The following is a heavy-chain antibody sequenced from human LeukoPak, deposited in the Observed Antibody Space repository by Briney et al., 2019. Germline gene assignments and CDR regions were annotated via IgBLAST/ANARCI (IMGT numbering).Heavy chain of an antibody. V-gene: IGHV3-30*02. D-gene: IGHD1-26*01. Sequence: GGSLRLSCAASAFTFSNYGMHWVRQAPGKGLVWVAFIRYDGSNKYYADSVKGRFTVSRDNSKNTLYLQMNSLRAEDTAVYYCARSRRRELLGTYFDYWGQGTLVTVSS. CDR1: AFTFSNYG. CDR3: ARSRRRELLGTYFDY. CDR2: IRYDGSNK. J-gene: IGHJ4*02.